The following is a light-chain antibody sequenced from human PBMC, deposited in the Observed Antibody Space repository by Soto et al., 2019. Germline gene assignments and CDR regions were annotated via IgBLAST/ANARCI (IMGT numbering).Light chain of an antibody. CDR3: CSYAGSFTVYV. CDR2: DVS. CDR1: SSDVGGYKY. Sequence: QSALTQPRSVSGSPGQSVTISCTGTSSDVGGYKYVSWYQQHPGKAPKLMIYDVSERPSGVPDRFSVSKSGNTASLTISGLQAEDEADYYCCSYAGSFTVYVFGTGTKVTVL. V-gene: IGLV2-11*01. J-gene: IGLJ1*01.